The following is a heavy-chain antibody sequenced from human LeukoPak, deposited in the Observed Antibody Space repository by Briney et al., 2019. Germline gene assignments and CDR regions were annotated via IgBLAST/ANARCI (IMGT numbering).Heavy chain of an antibody. CDR3: ARDRRFLEIYYYYYMDV. D-gene: IGHD3-3*01. CDR2: IKQDGSEK. V-gene: IGHV3-7*01. J-gene: IGHJ6*03. Sequence: GGSLRLSCAASGFTFSSYWMSWVRQAPGKGLEWVANIKQDGSEKYYVDSVKGRFTISRDNAKNSLYLQMNSLRAEDTAVYYCARDRRFLEIYYYYYMDVRGKGTTVTVSS. CDR1: GFTFSSYW.